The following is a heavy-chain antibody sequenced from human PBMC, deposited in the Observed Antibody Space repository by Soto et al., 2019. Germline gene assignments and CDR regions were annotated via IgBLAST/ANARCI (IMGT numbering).Heavy chain of an antibody. CDR2: VYFSGST. J-gene: IGHJ5*02. CDR3: ASITADTYMIYWSDP. D-gene: IGHD3-16*01. Sequence: SETLSLTCSVSGDSVSSGDYYWSWIRQPPGKGLEWIGHVYFSGSTNYIPSLKSRLTMSVETAKNQFSLKLNSVTAADTAVYYCASITADTYMIYWSDPWGQGTKVTVYS. CDR1: GDSVSSGDYY. V-gene: IGHV4-61*08.